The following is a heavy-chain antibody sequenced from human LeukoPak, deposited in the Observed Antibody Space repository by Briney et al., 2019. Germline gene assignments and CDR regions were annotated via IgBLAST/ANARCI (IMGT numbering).Heavy chain of an antibody. CDR3: STKDKYCTTPNCGAY. Sequence: ASVKVSCKASGYTLTDYYIHWVRQAPGQDLEWMGFIIPHSGGTSYEQKFQGRVTMTRDMSIGTFYMELSSLRSDDTAVYYCSTKDKYCTTPNCGAYWGQGTLVTVSS. CDR1: GYTLTDYY. J-gene: IGHJ4*02. CDR2: IIPHSGGT. D-gene: IGHD2-8*01. V-gene: IGHV1-2*02.